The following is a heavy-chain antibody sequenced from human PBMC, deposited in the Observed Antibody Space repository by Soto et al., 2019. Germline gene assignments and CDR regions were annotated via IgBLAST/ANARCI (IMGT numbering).Heavy chain of an antibody. V-gene: IGHV1-69*06. CDR3: ASGEYSSSSLVPHYYYYGMEV. CDR1: VCSFSSCA. J-gene: IGHJ6*02. CDR2: GIPIFGTA. D-gene: IGHD6-6*01. Sequence: SAVNVSCKGCVCSFSSCAISWVRQAPAQGLEGMGGGIPIFGTANYAQKFQGRVTTTADKSTSTASMQLSSLRSEDTAVYYCASGEYSSSSLVPHYYYYGMEVWGQGTTVNGSS.